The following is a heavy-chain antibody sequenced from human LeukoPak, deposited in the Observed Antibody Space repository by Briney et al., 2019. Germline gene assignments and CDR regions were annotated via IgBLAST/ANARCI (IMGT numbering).Heavy chain of an antibody. Sequence: GGSLRLSCAASGFTFSSYEMNWVRQAPGKGLEWVSYISSSGSTIYYADSVKGRFTISRDNAKNSLYLQMNSLRAEDMAVYYCARNQYYDILTGYYPSGFDYWGQGTLVTVSP. V-gene: IGHV3-48*03. D-gene: IGHD3-9*01. CDR1: GFTFSSYE. CDR3: ARNQYYDILTGYYPSGFDY. CDR2: ISSSGSTI. J-gene: IGHJ4*02.